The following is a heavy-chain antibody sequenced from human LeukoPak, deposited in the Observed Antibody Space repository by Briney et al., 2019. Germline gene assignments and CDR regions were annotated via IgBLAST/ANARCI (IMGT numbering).Heavy chain of an antibody. V-gene: IGHV3-21*01. CDR2: ISSSSYI. D-gene: IGHD3-22*01. J-gene: IGHJ3*02. CDR1: GFTFSSYS. Sequence: GGSLRLSCAASGFTFSSYSMNWVRQAPGKGLEWVSSISSSSYIYYADSVKGRFTISRDNAKNSLYLQMNSLRAEDTAVYYCARDPTSYYDSSGYYYNDAFDIWGQGTMVTVSS. CDR3: ARDPTSYYDSSGYYYNDAFDI.